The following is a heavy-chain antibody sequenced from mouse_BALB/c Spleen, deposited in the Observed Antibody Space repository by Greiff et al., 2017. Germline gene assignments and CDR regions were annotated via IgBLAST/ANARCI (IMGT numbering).Heavy chain of an antibody. CDR1: GFTFSSYA. D-gene: IGHD2-4*01. CDR2: ISSGGST. V-gene: IGHV5-6-5*01. CDR3: AGMITDYYAMDY. Sequence: EVMLVESGGGLVKPGGSLKLSCAASGFTFSSYAMSWVRQTPEKRLEWVASISSGGSTYYPDSVKGRFTISRDNARNILYLQMSSLRSEDTAMYYCAGMITDYYAMDYWGQGTSVTVSS. J-gene: IGHJ4*01.